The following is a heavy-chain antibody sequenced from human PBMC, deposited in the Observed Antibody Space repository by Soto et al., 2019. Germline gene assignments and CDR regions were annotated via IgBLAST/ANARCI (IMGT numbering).Heavy chain of an antibody. J-gene: IGHJ5*02. CDR2: IYYSGST. D-gene: IGHD6-13*01. Sequence: QVQLQESGPGLVKPSETLSLTCTVSGGSISRYYWSWIRQPPGKGLEWIWYIYYSGSTNDNPSLKSRVTISVDTSKNQCSLKLSSVTAADTAVYDCARVSCSWKNGFDPWGQGTLVTVSS. CDR1: GGSISRYY. CDR3: ARVSCSWKNGFDP. V-gene: IGHV4-59*01.